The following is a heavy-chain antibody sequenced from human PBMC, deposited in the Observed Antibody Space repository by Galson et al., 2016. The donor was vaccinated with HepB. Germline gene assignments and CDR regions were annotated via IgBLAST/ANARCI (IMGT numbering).Heavy chain of an antibody. D-gene: IGHD2-2*01. V-gene: IGHV4-34*01. CDR3: ARGELFQPLVYPTYYFYF. J-gene: IGHJ4*02. CDR1: GGSLSGHY. Sequence: ETLSLTCTVDGGSLSGHYWSWIRQPPGKGLEWIGEINHSGSTNYNPSLKSRVTISVDTSKNQFSLKVTSVTAADTAMYYCARGELFQPLVYPTYYFYFWGRGTLVTVSS. CDR2: INHSGST.